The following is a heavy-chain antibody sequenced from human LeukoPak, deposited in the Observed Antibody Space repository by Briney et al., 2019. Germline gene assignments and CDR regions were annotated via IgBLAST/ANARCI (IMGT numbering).Heavy chain of an antibody. CDR3: ARGDAFDI. J-gene: IGHJ3*02. V-gene: IGHV4-31*03. Sequence: XQTLSLTCTVSGDSISSGGYYWSWIRHHPGRGLEWLGNIYYSGSTYHNPSLKSRVSISVDTSKNQFSLKLSSVTAADTAVYYCARGDAFDIWGQGTMVTVSS. CDR1: GDSISSGGYY. CDR2: IYYSGST.